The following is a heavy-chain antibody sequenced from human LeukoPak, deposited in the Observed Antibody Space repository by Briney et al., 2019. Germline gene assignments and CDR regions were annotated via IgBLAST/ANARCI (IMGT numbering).Heavy chain of an antibody. CDR2: IYYSGST. J-gene: IGHJ5*02. V-gene: IGHV4-31*03. CDR3: ARAGGRYCSSTSCYYDGWFDP. Sequence: SETLSLTCTVSGGSISSGGYYWSWIRQHPGKGLEWIGYIYYSGSTYYNPSLKSRVTISVDTSKNQFSLKLSSVTAADTAVYYCARAGGRYCSSTSCYYDGWFDPWGQGTLVTVSS. CDR1: GGSISSGGYY. D-gene: IGHD2-2*01.